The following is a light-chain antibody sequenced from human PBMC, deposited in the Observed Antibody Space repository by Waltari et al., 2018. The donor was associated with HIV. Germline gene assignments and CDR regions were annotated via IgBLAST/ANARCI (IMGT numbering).Light chain of an antibody. CDR2: EIN. V-gene: IGLV2-23*02. J-gene: IGLJ2*01. CDR1: SSDVSTYKL. Sequence: QSALTQPASVSGSPGQSITISCNETSSDVSTYKLVSWYQQHPGKVPKLLIYEINKRPSGVSNRFSGSKSGNMASLTISGLQAEDEAFYHCCSYAGRSTFVLFGGGTKLTVL. CDR3: CSYAGRSTFVL.